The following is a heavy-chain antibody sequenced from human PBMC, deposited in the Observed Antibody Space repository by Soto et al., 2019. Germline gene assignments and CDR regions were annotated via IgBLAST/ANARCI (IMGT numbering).Heavy chain of an antibody. CDR2: IYPGDSDT. J-gene: IGHJ6*02. CDR1: GYSFTSYW. CDR3: ARHSGYYDFWSGYYPRLTNYYYGMDV. D-gene: IGHD3-3*01. V-gene: IGHV5-51*01. Sequence: GESLKISCKGSGYSFTSYWIGWVRQMPGKGLEWMGIIYPGDSDTRYSPSFQGQVTISADKSISTAYLQWSSLKASDTAMYYCARHSGYYDFWSGYYPRLTNYYYGMDVWGQGTTVTVS.